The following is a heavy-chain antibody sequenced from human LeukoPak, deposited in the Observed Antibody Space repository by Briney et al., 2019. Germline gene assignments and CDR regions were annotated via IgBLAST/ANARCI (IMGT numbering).Heavy chain of an antibody. CDR2: ISNSGST. D-gene: IGHD3-10*01. CDR3: ARSALDTSGTYYNPQPFVY. J-gene: IGHJ4*02. Sequence: PSETLSLTCTVSGGSNYWSWIRQPPGKGLEWIGYISNSGSTNYNPSLKSRVTISVDTSKNQFSLKLSSVTAADTAVYYCARSALDTSGTYYNPQPFVYWGQGTLVTVSS. V-gene: IGHV4-59*01. CDR1: GGSNY.